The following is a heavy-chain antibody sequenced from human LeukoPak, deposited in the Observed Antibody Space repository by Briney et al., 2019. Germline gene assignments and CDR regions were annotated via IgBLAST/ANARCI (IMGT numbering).Heavy chain of an antibody. CDR2: IWYDGRNK. Sequence: KSAGTLSLSCAASGFTFSSYGMHWVRQAPGKGLEWVAVIWYDGRNKYYADSVKGRFTISRDNSQNTLYLQMNSLRAEDTAVYHCVREGGAHRFDPWGQGTLVTVSS. V-gene: IGHV3-33*01. CDR3: VREGGAHRFDP. J-gene: IGHJ5*02. CDR1: GFTFSSYG. D-gene: IGHD3-16*01.